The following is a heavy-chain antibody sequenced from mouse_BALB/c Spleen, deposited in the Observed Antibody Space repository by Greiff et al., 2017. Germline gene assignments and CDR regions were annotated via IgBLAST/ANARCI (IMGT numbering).Heavy chain of an antibody. Sequence: VQLQQSGAELVRPGSSVKISCKASGYAFSSYWMNWVKQRPGQGLEWIGQIYPGDGDTNYNGKFKGKATLTADKSSSTAYMQLSSLTSEDSSVYFCARIGTTATLDYWGQGTTLTVSS. CDR3: ARIGTTATLDY. J-gene: IGHJ2*01. V-gene: IGHV1-80*01. CDR2: IYPGDGDT. D-gene: IGHD1-2*01. CDR1: GYAFSSYW.